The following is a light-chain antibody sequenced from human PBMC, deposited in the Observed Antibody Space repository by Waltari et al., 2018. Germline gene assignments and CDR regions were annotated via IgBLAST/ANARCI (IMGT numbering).Light chain of an antibody. CDR3: ASWDDSLNGHWV. CDR2: RSD. J-gene: IGLJ3*02. V-gene: IGLV1-44*01. Sequence: QSVLTQPPSASGTPGPRVTLSCSGSASNIGGNLVNWYQQLQGKAPKLLIYRSDQRPSGVPDRFSGSKTGTSASLAISGLQSDDEADYFCASWDDSLNGHWVFGGGTKVTVL. CDR1: ASNIGGNL.